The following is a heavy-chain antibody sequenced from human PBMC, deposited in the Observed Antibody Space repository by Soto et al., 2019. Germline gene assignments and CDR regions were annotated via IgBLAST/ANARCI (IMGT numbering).Heavy chain of an antibody. J-gene: IGHJ6*03. V-gene: IGHV3-74*01. CDR2: INSDGSSR. Sequence: ELQLVESGGGLVQPGGSLRLSCVASGFTLSSYWMHWVRQAPGKGLVWVSRINSDGSSRTYADSVRGRLTISRDNAKNTVYMQMNSLRAEDTAVYYCARGDATLTAYYYSMDVWGKGATGSGSS. D-gene: IGHD1-26*01. CDR3: ARGDATLTAYYYSMDV. CDR1: GFTLSSYW.